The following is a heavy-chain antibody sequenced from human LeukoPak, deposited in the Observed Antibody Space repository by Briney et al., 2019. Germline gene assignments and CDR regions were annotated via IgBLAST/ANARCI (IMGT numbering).Heavy chain of an antibody. D-gene: IGHD6-19*01. V-gene: IGHV1-8*01. CDR3: ATGSSGWYRAPSSFDY. J-gene: IGHJ4*02. Sequence: ASVKVSCKASGYTFTSYDINWVRQATGQGLEWMGWMNPNSGNTGYAQKFQGRVTMTRNTSISTAYMELSSLRSEDTAVYYCATGSSGWYRAPSSFDYWGQGTLVTVSS. CDR1: GYTFTSYD. CDR2: MNPNSGNT.